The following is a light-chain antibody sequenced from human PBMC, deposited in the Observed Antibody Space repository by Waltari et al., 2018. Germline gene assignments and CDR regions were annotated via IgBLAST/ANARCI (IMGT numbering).Light chain of an antibody. J-gene: IGLJ2*01. CDR1: RSNIGAGYD. V-gene: IGLV1-40*01. Sequence: QSVLTQPPSVSGAPGQRVTISCTGRRSNIGAGYDVHWYQQLPGTAPKLLIYGNSNRPSGVPDRFSGSKSGTSASLAITGLQAEDEADYYCQSYDSSLSGSMVFGGGTKLTVL. CDR2: GNS. CDR3: QSYDSSLSGSMV.